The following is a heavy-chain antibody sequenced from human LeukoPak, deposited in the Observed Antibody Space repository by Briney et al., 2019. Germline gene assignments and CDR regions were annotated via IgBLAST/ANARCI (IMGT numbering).Heavy chain of an antibody. J-gene: IGHJ6*04. CDR2: IIPIFDTT. Sequence: ASVKVSCKASGGTFTSYAFIWVRQAPGQGLEWMGGIIPIFDTTNYAQKFQGRVTITADDSTSTVYMDLRSLRSEDTAVYYCAKADVTLIRGGGYYYGLDVWGKGTTVTVSS. CDR1: GGTFTSYA. CDR3: AKADVTLIRGGGYYYGLDV. D-gene: IGHD3-10*01. V-gene: IGHV1-69*13.